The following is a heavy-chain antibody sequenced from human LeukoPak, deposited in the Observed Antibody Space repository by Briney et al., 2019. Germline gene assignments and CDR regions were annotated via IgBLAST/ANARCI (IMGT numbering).Heavy chain of an antibody. V-gene: IGHV4-34*01. CDR1: GGSFIGYY. CDR3: ATFTVAGSGGQEGWFDP. D-gene: IGHD6-19*01. Sequence: PSETLSLPCSVSGGSFIGYYWSWIRPPPGKGLEWIGEINHSGGTNYNPSLKRRVTISVDTSKNQFSLKLSSVTAADAAVYYCATFTVAGSGGQEGWFDPWGQGTLVTVSS. J-gene: IGHJ5*02. CDR2: INHSGGT.